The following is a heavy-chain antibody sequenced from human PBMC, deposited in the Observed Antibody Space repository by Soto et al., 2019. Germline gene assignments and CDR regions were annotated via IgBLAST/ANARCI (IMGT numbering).Heavy chain of an antibody. V-gene: IGHV3-23*01. CDR2: TSGGGDVA. CDR1: GFTFISYA. Sequence: EVQLLESGGGLVQPGGSLRLFCAASGFTFISYAMSWVRQAPGKGLEWVSGTSGGGDVAFYADSVKGRFTISRDNSKNTLYLQMNSLRAEDTALYYCVKKSIGTVTNPVYWYFDLWGRGTLITVSS. J-gene: IGHJ2*01. D-gene: IGHD4-17*01. CDR3: VKKSIGTVTNPVYWYFDL.